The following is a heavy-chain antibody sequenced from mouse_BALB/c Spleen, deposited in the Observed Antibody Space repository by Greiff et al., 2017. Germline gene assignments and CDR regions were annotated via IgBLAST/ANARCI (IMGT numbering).Heavy chain of an antibody. V-gene: IGHV3-6*02. Sequence: EVQLQQSGPGLVKPSQSLSLTCSVTGYSITSGYYWNWIRQFPGNKLEWMGYISYDGSNNYNPSLKNRISITRDTSKNQFFLKLNSVTTEDTATYYCARAFYYGSSYSAMDYWGQGTSVTVSS. CDR1: GYSITSGYY. J-gene: IGHJ4*01. CDR3: ARAFYYGSSYSAMDY. CDR2: ISYDGSN. D-gene: IGHD1-1*01.